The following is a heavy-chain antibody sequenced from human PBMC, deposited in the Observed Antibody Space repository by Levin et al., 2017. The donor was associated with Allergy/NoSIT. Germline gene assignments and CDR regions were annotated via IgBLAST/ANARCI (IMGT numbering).Heavy chain of an antibody. D-gene: IGHD4-17*01. CDR2: IRNNANSYTT. V-gene: IGHV3-72*01. CDR1: GFIFSDHY. CDR3: ARRRVTTGGTGTFGI. Sequence: GESLKISCAASGFIFSDHYMDWVRQAPGKGLEWVGRIRNNANSYTTEYAASVKGSFTISRDDSKSSLSLQMNSLRNEDTDVYFCARRRVTTGGTGTFGIWGQGTMVTVSS. J-gene: IGHJ3*02.